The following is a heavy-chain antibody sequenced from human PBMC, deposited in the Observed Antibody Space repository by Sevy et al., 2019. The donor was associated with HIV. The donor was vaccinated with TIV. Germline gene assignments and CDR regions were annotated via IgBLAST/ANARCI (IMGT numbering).Heavy chain of an antibody. CDR2: ISYVGKT. Sequence: SETLSLTCTVSGGSISSSGSFWGWIRQSPGWGLEWIGDISYVGKTNYNPSLRGRVTISRDTSNNHFSLRLSSVSAAGTGVYYCAKIFAHWGQGTLVTVSS. CDR3: AKIFAH. J-gene: IGHJ5*02. V-gene: IGHV4-39*02. CDR1: GGSISSSGSF.